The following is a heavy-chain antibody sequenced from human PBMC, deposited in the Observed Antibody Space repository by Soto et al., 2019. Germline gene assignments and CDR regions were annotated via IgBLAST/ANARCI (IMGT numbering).Heavy chain of an antibody. V-gene: IGHV1-18*01. J-gene: IGHJ4*01. Sequence: QVQLVQSGAEVKKPGASVKVSCKASGYTFTNYGINWVRQAPGQGLEWLGWVSAYNGERRYAQRVQARVIMTTDTPTPTAYMELRSLRSDDTAVYSCSRGASIPASGDYWGQGTLVTVSS. CDR1: GYTFTNYG. CDR3: SRGASIPASGDY. CDR2: VSAYNGER. D-gene: IGHD6-6*01.